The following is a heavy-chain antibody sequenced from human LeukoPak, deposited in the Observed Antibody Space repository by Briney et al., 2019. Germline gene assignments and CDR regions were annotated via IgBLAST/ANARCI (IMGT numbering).Heavy chain of an antibody. V-gene: IGHV3-53*01. CDR2: IYSGGST. Sequence: GGSLRLSCAASGFTASSNYMSWVRQAPGKGLEWVSVIYSGGSTYYADSVKGRFTISRDNSKNTLYLQMNSLRAEDTAVYYCARDNYGDYGTYFDYWGQGTLVTVSS. CDR3: ARDNYGDYGTYFDY. CDR1: GFTASSNY. D-gene: IGHD4-17*01. J-gene: IGHJ4*02.